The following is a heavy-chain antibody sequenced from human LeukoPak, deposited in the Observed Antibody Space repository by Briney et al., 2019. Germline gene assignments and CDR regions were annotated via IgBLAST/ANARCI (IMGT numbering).Heavy chain of an antibody. CDR3: ARVTGYMTEDYFDY. V-gene: IGHV4-59*01. D-gene: IGHD6-13*01. Sequence: SETLSLTCTVSGGSINSYYWSWIRQPPGKGLEWIGYIYYSGSTNYSPSLKSRVTISVDTSKNQFSLRLSSVTAADTAVYYCARVTGYMTEDYFDYWGQGTLITVSS. J-gene: IGHJ4*02. CDR2: IYYSGST. CDR1: GGSINSYY.